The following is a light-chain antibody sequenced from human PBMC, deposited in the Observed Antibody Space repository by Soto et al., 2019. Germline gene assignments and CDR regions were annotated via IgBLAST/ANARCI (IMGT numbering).Light chain of an antibody. Sequence: DIQMTQSPSSLSASVGDRVTITCRASQGISNYLAWYQQKPGKVPKLLIYAASTLQSGVPSRFSGSGSGTNFTLTISSLQAEDVATFYCQKYKSAPRTFGQGTKVDIK. CDR3: QKYKSAPRT. V-gene: IGKV1-27*01. J-gene: IGKJ1*01. CDR1: QGISNY. CDR2: AAS.